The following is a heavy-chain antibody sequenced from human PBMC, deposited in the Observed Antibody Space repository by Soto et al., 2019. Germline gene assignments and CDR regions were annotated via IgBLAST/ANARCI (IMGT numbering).Heavy chain of an antibody. CDR2: ISYDGSNK. J-gene: IGHJ4*02. CDR1: GFTFSSYA. CDR3: ARVPLVGYSYGYFDY. Sequence: GGSLRLSCAASGFTFSSYAMHWVRQAPGKGLEWVAVISYDGSNKYYADSVKGRFTISRDNSKNTLYLQMNSLRAEDTAVYYCARVPLVGYSYGYFDYWGQGTLVTVSS. V-gene: IGHV3-30-3*01. D-gene: IGHD5-18*01.